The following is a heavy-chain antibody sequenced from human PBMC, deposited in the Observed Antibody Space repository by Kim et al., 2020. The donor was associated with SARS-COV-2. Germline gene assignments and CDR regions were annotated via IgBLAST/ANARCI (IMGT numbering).Heavy chain of an antibody. Sequence: GGSLRLSCAASGFTFSSYGMHWVRQAPGKGLEWVAVIWYDGSNKYYADSVKGRFTISRDNSKNTLYLQMNSLRTEDTAVYYCARGDPYDFWSGYYVVGVGFDYWGQGTLVTVSS. CDR1: GFTFSSYG. CDR2: IWYDGSNK. D-gene: IGHD3-3*01. V-gene: IGHV3-33*01. J-gene: IGHJ4*02. CDR3: ARGDPYDFWSGYYVVGVGFDY.